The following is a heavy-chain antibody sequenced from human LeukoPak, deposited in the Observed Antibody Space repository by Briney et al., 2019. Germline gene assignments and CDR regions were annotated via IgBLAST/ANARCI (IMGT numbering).Heavy chain of an antibody. Sequence: APVKVSCKASGYTFTGYGIIWLRQAPGQGLEWLGWISAYKGSTKYPQMFQGRVTVTTDTSTSTAYMELRSLRSDDTAVYYCARADSGGYYVAYWYWGQGTLVTISS. V-gene: IGHV1-18*01. CDR2: ISAYKGST. J-gene: IGHJ4*02. D-gene: IGHD3-22*01. CDR1: GYTFTGYG. CDR3: ARADSGGYYVAYWY.